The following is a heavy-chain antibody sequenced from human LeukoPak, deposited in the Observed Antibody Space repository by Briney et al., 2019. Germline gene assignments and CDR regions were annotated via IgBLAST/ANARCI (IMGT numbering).Heavy chain of an antibody. Sequence: ASVKVSCKASGYTFTSYDINWVRQATGQGLEWMGWMDPNSGNTGYAQKFQGRVTMTRNTSISTAYMELSSLRSEDTAVYYCARGLKWVLRLHYWGQGTLVTVSS. D-gene: IGHD1-26*01. CDR1: GYTFTSYD. J-gene: IGHJ4*02. CDR3: ARGLKWVLRLHY. CDR2: MDPNSGNT. V-gene: IGHV1-8*01.